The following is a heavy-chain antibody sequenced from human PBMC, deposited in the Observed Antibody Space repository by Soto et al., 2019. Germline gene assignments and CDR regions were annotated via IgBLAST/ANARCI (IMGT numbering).Heavy chain of an antibody. CDR1: GYTFTSYA. CDR2: INAGNGNT. V-gene: IGHV1-3*01. J-gene: IGHJ4*02. CDR3: ARAPIRYFDWLLPY. D-gene: IGHD3-9*01. Sequence: GASVKVSFKASGYTFTSYAMHWVRQAPGQRLEWMGWINAGNGNTKYSQRFQGRVTITRDTSASTAYMELSSLRSEDTAVYYCARAPIRYFDWLLPYWGQGTLVTVSS.